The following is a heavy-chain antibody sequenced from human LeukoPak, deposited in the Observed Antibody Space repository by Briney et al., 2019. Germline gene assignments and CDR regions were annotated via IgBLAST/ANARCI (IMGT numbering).Heavy chain of an antibody. J-gene: IGHJ1*01. CDR3: ARARYCSGGSCYYNRPYNTKEYFQH. V-gene: IGHV4-34*01. D-gene: IGHD2-15*01. CDR2: INHSGST. Sequence: SSETLSLTCAVYGGSFSGYYWSWIRQPPGKGLEWIGEINHSGSTNYNPSLKSRVTISVDTSKNQFSLKLRSVTAADTAVYYCARARYCSGGSCYYNRPYNTKEYFQHWGQGTLVTVSS. CDR1: GGSFSGYY.